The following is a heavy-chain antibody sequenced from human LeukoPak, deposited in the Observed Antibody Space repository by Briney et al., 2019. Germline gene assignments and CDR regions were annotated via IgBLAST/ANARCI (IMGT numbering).Heavy chain of an antibody. CDR3: ARGTYSSSWYADFDY. J-gene: IGHJ4*02. D-gene: IGHD6-13*01. CDR2: IILIFGTP. Sequence: SVKVSCKASGYTFTGYYMHWVRQAPGQGLEWMGGIILIFGTPNYAQKLHGRVTITTDESMSTAYMELSNLRSEDTAVYYCARGTYSSSWYADFDYWGQGTLVTVSS. V-gene: IGHV1-69*05. CDR1: GYTFTGYY.